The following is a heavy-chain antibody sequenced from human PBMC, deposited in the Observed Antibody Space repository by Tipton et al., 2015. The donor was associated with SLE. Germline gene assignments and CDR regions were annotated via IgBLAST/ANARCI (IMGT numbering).Heavy chain of an antibody. CDR2: INHSGST. Sequence: TLSLTCAVYGGSFSDYYWSWIRQPPGKGLEWIGEINHSGSTNYNPSLKSRVTIPVDTSKNQFSLKMRSVTAADTAVYYCARGLTVTTNPYFDLWGRGTLVTVSS. J-gene: IGHJ2*01. CDR1: GGSFSDYY. CDR3: ARGLTVTTNPYFDL. V-gene: IGHV4-34*01. D-gene: IGHD4-17*01.